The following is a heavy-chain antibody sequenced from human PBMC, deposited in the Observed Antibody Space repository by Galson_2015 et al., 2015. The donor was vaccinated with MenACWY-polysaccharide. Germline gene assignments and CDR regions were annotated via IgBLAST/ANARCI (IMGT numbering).Heavy chain of an antibody. V-gene: IGHV1-3*01. J-gene: IGHJ4*02. CDR1: GYTFTSYA. D-gene: IGHD6-6*01. Sequence: SVKVSCKAFGYTFTSYAIHWVRQAPGQRLEWMGWINAGNGNTKYSQNFQGRVTITRDTSASTAYMELSSLRSEDTVVYYCAKAGPSSGGTYFDYWGQGSLVTVSS. CDR3: AKAGPSSGGTYFDY. CDR2: INAGNGNT.